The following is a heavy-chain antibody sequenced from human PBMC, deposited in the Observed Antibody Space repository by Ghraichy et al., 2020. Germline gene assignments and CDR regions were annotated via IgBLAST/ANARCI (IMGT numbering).Heavy chain of an antibody. Sequence: ASVKVSCKASGYTFIGYYMHWVRQAPGQGLEWMGWINPNSDGTNYAQKFQGRVTMTTDASISTAYMELSRLRPDDTAVYYCVRRGEVFSYGFDFWGQGTLVTVSS. J-gene: IGHJ4*02. D-gene: IGHD5-18*01. CDR3: VRRGEVFSYGFDF. CDR2: INPNSDGT. CDR1: GYTFIGYY. V-gene: IGHV1-2*02.